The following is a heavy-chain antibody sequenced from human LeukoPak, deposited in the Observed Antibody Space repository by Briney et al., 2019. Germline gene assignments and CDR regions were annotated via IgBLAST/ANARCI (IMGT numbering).Heavy chain of an antibody. Sequence: ASVKVSCKASGYTFTSYGISWVRQAPGQGLEWMGWISAYNGNTNYAQKLQGRVTMTTDTSTSTAYMELRSLRSDDTAVYYCARAASTITVAGTFDHWGQGTLVTVSS. CDR2: ISAYNGNT. CDR1: GYTFTSYG. D-gene: IGHD6-19*01. CDR3: ARAASTITVAGTFDH. V-gene: IGHV1-18*01. J-gene: IGHJ4*02.